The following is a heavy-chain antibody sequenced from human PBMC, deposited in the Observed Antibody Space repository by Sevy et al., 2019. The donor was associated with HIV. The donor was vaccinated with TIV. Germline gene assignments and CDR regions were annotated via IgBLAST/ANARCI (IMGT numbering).Heavy chain of an antibody. V-gene: IGHV3-7*01. Sequence: GSLRLSCAASGFTFSSYWMTWVRQAPGKGLEWVANIKQDMSEKYYADSVKGRFTISRDNARNSLYQQMESLRAEDTAVYYCARAQQVTMLVVIGGLYFDFWGQGTLVTVSS. J-gene: IGHJ4*02. D-gene: IGHD3-22*01. CDR3: ARAQQVTMLVVIGGLYFDF. CDR1: GFTFSSYW. CDR2: IKQDMSEK.